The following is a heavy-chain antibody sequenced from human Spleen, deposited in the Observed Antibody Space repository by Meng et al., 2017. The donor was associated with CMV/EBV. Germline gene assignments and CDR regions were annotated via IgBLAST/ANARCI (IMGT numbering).Heavy chain of an antibody. D-gene: IGHD4-23*01. J-gene: IGHJ4*02. CDR3: AKDRGNWNFFDY. V-gene: IGHV3-74*01. Sequence: ETLSLTCAASGFTFSSYWMYWVRQAPGKGLVWVSRINTDGSSIVYADSVNGRFTISRDNAKNTLHLQMSSLRAEDTAVFYCAKDRGNWNFFDYWGQGTLVTVSS. CDR1: GFTFSSYW. CDR2: INTDGSSI.